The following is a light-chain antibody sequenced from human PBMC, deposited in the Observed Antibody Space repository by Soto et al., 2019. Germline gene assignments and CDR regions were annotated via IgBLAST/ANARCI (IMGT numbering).Light chain of an antibody. CDR2: GNS. J-gene: IGLJ3*02. Sequence: QAVVTQPPSVSGAPGQRVTISCTGSSSKIGAGYDVHWYQQLPGTAPKLHIYGNSNRPSGVPDRFSGSKSGTSASLAITGLQAEDEADYYCQSYDSSLSGAVFGGGTKRTVL. CDR3: QSYDSSLSGAV. V-gene: IGLV1-40*01. CDR1: SSKIGAGYD.